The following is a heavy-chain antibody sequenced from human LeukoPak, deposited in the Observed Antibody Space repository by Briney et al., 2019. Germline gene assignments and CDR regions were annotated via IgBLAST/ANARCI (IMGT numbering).Heavy chain of an antibody. CDR1: GFTFCSYA. V-gene: IGHV3-23*01. D-gene: IGHD6-6*01. CDR2: ISGSGGST. CDR3: AIEYSSLGYFDY. J-gene: IGHJ4*02. Sequence: GGSLRLSCAASGFTFCSYAMGWVRQAPGKGLEGVSAISGSGGSTYYADSVKGRFTISRDNSKNTLYLQMNSLRAEDTAVYYCAIEYSSLGYFDYWGQGTLVTVSS.